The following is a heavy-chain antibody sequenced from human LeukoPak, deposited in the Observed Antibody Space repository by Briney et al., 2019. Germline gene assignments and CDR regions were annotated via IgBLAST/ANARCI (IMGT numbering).Heavy chain of an antibody. Sequence: GGSLRLSCVASGFTFSKNWMHWVRQAPGKGLVWVSRIQGDGSNTNYADSVRGRFSISRDNAKNTVYLQMNSLGAEDTATYYCARGTSAGGPISPFDFWGQGTVVTVSS. V-gene: IGHV3-74*01. CDR1: GFTFSKNW. CDR2: IQGDGSNT. J-gene: IGHJ4*02. D-gene: IGHD6-13*01. CDR3: ARGTSAGGPISPFDF.